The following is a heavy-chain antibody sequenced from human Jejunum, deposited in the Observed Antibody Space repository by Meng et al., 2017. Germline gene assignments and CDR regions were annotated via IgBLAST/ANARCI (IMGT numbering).Heavy chain of an antibody. J-gene: IGHJ4*02. CDR2: IYSGGNT. CDR1: GISVSSNY. D-gene: IGHD3-10*01. Sequence: EVQLLESGGGLVQPGGSLRLSCAASGISVSSNYRSWVRQAPGKGLELFSVIYSGGNTYYADSVKGRFTISRDKSKNTLYLQMNSLRAEDTAVYYCARKFGGDFWGQGTLVTVSS. CDR3: ARKFGGDF. V-gene: IGHV3-66*01.